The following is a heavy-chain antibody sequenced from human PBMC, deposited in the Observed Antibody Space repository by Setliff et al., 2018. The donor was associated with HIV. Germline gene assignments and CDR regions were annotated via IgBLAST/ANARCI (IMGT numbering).Heavy chain of an antibody. V-gene: IGHV1-69-2*01. D-gene: IGHD3-16*01. CDR1: GYFFSEFY. CDR2: VNPEDGET. CDR3: ARSGGGWYNWFDP. Sequence: GASVKVSCKTSGYFFSEFYIHWVQQAPGKGLEWIGRVNPEDGETIYAEKFQGSVTITADTSTDTAYMELSSLRFDDTAVYYCARSGGGWYNWFDPWGPGTPVTVSS. J-gene: IGHJ5*02.